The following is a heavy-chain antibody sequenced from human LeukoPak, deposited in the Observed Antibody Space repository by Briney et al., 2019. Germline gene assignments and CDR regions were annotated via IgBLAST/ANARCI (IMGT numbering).Heavy chain of an antibody. Sequence: PGGSLRLSCAASGFTFNNAWMNWVRQAPGKGLEWVGRIKSKTDGGTTDYAAPVKGRFTISRDDSKNTLYLQMNSLKTDDTAVYYCAKDRDLWDDSSGSPDYWGQGTLVTVSS. V-gene: IGHV3-15*01. CDR1: GFTFNNAW. D-gene: IGHD3-22*01. CDR2: IKSKTDGGTT. J-gene: IGHJ4*02. CDR3: AKDRDLWDDSSGSPDY.